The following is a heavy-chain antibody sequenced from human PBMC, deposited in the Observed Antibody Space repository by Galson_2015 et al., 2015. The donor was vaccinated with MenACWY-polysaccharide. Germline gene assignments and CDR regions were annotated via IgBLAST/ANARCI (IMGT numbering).Heavy chain of an antibody. CDR2: YYHSGST. Sequence: ETLSLTCTFSGAPLTRTYWTWIRQSPGKGLEWIGYYYHSGSTNFNPSLEGRVAMSVDTSKNQITLQLSSVIVADTAVYYCARRLKGFGMDVWGQGTTVAVSS. CDR3: ARRLKGFGMDV. D-gene: IGHD2-21*02. CDR1: GAPLTRTY. V-gene: IGHV4-59*01. J-gene: IGHJ6*02.